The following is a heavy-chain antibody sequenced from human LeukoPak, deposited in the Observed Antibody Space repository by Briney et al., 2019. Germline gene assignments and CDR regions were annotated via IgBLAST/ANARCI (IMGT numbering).Heavy chain of an antibody. D-gene: IGHD3-10*02. V-gene: IGHV4-39*07. CDR3: ATFVRGVLGSFDP. J-gene: IGHJ5*02. CDR1: GGSISSSSYY. CDR2: IYYSGST. Sequence: SETLSLTCTVSGGSISSSSYYWGWIRQPPGKGLEWIGSIYYSGSTYYNPSLKSRVTISVDTSKNQFSLKLSSVTAADTAVYYCATFVRGVLGSFDPWGQGTLVTVSS.